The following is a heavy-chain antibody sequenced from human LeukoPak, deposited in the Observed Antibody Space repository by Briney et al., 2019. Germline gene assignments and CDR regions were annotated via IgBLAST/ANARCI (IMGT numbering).Heavy chain of an antibody. CDR2: ISSSGSTI. V-gene: IGHV3-11*04. D-gene: IGHD3-22*01. Sequence: GGSLRLSCAASGFTFSDYYMSWIRQAPGKELEWVSYISSSGSTIYYADSVKGRFTISRDNTKNSLYLQMNSLRAEDTAVYYCARDLRLTYYYDSSGYYYAPLSGFDPWGQGTLVTVSS. CDR3: ARDLRLTYYYDSSGYYYAPLSGFDP. J-gene: IGHJ5*02. CDR1: GFTFSDYY.